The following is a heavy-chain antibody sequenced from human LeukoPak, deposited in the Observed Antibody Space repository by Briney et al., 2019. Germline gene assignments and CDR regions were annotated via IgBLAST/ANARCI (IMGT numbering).Heavy chain of an antibody. CDR1: GGSISSHY. D-gene: IGHD3-10*01. CDR2: IYYSGST. V-gene: IGHV4-59*11. J-gene: IGHJ5*02. Sequence: SETLSLTCTVSGGSISSHYWSWIRQPPGKGLEWIGYIYYSGSTNYNPSLKSRVTISVDTSKNQFSLKLSSVTAADTAVYYCAREESTVRGTSWLDPWGQGTLVTVSP. CDR3: AREESTVRGTSWLDP.